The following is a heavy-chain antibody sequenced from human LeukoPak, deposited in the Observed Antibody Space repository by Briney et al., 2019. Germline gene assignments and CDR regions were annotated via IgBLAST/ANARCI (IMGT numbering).Heavy chain of an antibody. CDR2: IGSSSSYI. CDR1: GFTFSSYS. V-gene: IGHV3-21*01. D-gene: IGHD3-3*01. Sequence: GGSLRLSCAASGFTFSSYSMNWVRQAPGKGLEWVSSIGSSSSYIYYADSVKGRFTISRDNAKNSLYLQMNSLRAEDTAVYYCARGPSILRFLEWLLPRIDYWGQGTLVTVSS. CDR3: ARGPSILRFLEWLLPRIDY. J-gene: IGHJ4*02.